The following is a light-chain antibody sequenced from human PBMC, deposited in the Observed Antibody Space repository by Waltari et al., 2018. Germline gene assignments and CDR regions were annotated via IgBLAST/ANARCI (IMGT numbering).Light chain of an antibody. V-gene: IGKV1-12*01. CDR2: GAS. CDR3: XXXXXXXXT. Sequence: DIQMTQSPSSVSASVGDRVTLTCRASQHISSWLAWYQQIPGKAPKLLISGASNLQSGVPSRXXXSXXGXXXTLTIXSLXPXXSAXXYCXXXXXXXXTFGGGTKVEI. J-gene: IGKJ4*01. CDR1: QHISSW.